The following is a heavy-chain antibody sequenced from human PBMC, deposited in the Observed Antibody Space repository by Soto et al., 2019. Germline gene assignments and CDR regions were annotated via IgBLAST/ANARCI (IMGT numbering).Heavy chain of an antibody. Sequence: EVQLVESGGGLVQPGGSLRLSCAASGFTFSSYDMHWVRQATGKGLEWVSAIGTAGDTYYPGSVKGRFTISRENAKNSFYLQMNSLIAGVTAVYSCARSPPQPWWYFELWGRGTLVTVSS. CDR3: ARSPPQPWWYFEL. CDR2: IGTAGDT. D-gene: IGHD6-13*01. V-gene: IGHV3-13*04. J-gene: IGHJ2*01. CDR1: GFTFSSYD.